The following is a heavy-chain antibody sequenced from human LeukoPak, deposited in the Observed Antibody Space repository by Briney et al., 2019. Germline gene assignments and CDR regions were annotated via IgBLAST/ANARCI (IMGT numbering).Heavy chain of an antibody. CDR3: ARGAKRDYYDSSGYSYYFDY. V-gene: IGHV3-53*01. Sequence: GGSLRLSCAASGFTVSSNYMSWVRQAPGKGLEWVSVIYSGGSTYYADSVKGRFTISRDNSKNTPYLQMNSLRAEDTAVYYCARGAKRDYYDSSGYSYYFDYWGQGTLVTVSS. D-gene: IGHD3-22*01. CDR2: IYSGGST. J-gene: IGHJ4*02. CDR1: GFTVSSNY.